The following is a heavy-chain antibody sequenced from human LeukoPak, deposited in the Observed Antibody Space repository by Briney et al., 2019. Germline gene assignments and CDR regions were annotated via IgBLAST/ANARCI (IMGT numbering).Heavy chain of an antibody. J-gene: IGHJ4*02. D-gene: IGHD6-19*01. CDR1: VGSISGSTYY. V-gene: IGHV4-39*01. CDR2: IYSGGSA. CDR3: ATPSSGWHSFDY. Sequence: SEALSLTCTVSVGSISGSTYYWGWVRQPPGKGLEWIGSIYSGGSAYYKPSLKSRVTISVDTSRNQFSLKLSSVTAADTAVYYCATPSSGWHSFDYWGQGALVTVSS.